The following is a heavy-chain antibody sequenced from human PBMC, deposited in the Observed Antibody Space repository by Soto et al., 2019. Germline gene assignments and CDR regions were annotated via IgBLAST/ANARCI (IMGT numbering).Heavy chain of an antibody. V-gene: IGHV3-48*03. CDR3: ARNEYYYDSSGYSPNTPYFDY. Sequence: EVQLVESGGGLVQPGGSLRLSCAASGFTFSSYEMNWVRQAPGKGLEWVSYISSSGSTIYYADSVKGRFTISRDNAKNSLYLQMNSLRAEDTAVYYCARNEYYYDSSGYSPNTPYFDYWGQGTLVTVSS. D-gene: IGHD3-22*01. CDR1: GFTFSSYE. J-gene: IGHJ4*02. CDR2: ISSSGSTI.